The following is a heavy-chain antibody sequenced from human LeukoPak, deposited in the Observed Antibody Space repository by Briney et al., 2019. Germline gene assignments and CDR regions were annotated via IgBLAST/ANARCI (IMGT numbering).Heavy chain of an antibody. Sequence: SETLSLTCTVSGGPIRTYYGSWLRQPPGEGLEYIGYIYYSGSTNYNPSLKSRVTISVDTSKNQFSLKLSSVTAADTAVYYCARNKVAAGSDWFDPWGQGTLVTVSS. CDR3: ARNKVAAGSDWFDP. CDR2: IYYSGST. J-gene: IGHJ5*02. D-gene: IGHD6-13*01. CDR1: GGPIRTYY. V-gene: IGHV4-59*08.